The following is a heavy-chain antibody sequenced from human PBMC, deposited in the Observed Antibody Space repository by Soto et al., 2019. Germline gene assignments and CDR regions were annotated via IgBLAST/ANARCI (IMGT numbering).Heavy chain of an antibody. V-gene: IGHV3-21*01. D-gene: IGHD6-13*01. CDR3: TRDASRDSSARGWFDP. CDR1: GFTFRSFT. CDR2: ISSNSAYI. J-gene: IGHJ5*02. Sequence: SGGSLSLSCAAAGFTFRSFTMNLVRQAPGKGLEWVSTISSNSAYIYYTDALRGRFTISRDNAKNSLHLQMNSLRAEDTAVYYCTRDASRDSSARGWFDPWGPGTLVTVSS.